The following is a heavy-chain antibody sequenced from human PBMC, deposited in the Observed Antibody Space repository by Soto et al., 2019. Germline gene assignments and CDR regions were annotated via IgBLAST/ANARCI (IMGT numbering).Heavy chain of an antibody. D-gene: IGHD3-3*01. J-gene: IGHJ2*01. CDR2: INHSGST. CDR3: ARVKVGDLFRFNWFFDL. Sequence: SETLSLTCAVYGGSFSGYYWSWIRQPPGKGLEWIGEINHSGSTNYNPSLKSRVTISVDRSKNQFSLKLKSVTETDTAVYYCARVKVGDLFRFNWFFDLWGCGTLVTVSS. V-gene: IGHV4-34*01. CDR1: GGSFSGYY.